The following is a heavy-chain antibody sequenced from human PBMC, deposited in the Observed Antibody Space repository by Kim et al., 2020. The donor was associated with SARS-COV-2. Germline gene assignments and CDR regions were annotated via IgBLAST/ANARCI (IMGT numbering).Heavy chain of an antibody. CDR2: IGGSGNNI. CDR3: AKDHDTSGRPPVSYGMDL. V-gene: IGHV3-23*01. CDR1: GFTFSDYA. D-gene: IGHD1-1*01. Sequence: GGSLRLSCAASGFTFSDYAMSWVRQAPGKGLDWVAVIGGSGNNIYYGDAVKGRFTISRDNSKNTLYLQMNSLRAEDSAVYYCAKDHDTSGRPPVSYGMDLWGQGTTVNVSS. J-gene: IGHJ6*02.